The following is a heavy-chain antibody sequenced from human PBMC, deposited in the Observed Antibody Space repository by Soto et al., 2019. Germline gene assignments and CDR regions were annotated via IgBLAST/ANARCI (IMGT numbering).Heavy chain of an antibody. D-gene: IGHD2-15*01. J-gene: IGHJ4*02. Sequence: GGSLRLSCAASGFTFSSYAMSWVRQAPGKGLEWVSAISGSGGSTYYADSVKGRFTISRDNSKNTLYLQMSSLRAEENAVYYCTSNIVVVVAATFDYWGQGTLVTVSS. CDR2: ISGSGGST. CDR3: TSNIVVVVAATFDY. V-gene: IGHV3-23*01. CDR1: GFTFSSYA.